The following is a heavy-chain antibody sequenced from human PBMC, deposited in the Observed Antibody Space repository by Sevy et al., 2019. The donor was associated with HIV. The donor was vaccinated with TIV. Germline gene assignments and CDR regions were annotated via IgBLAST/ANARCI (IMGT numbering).Heavy chain of an antibody. CDR1: GYTLTELS. CDR2: FDPEDGET. Sequence: ASVKVSCKVSGYTLTELSMHWVRQAPGKGLAWMGGFDPEDGETIYAQKFQGRVTMTEDTSTDTAYMELSSLRSEDTAVDYCATVEGYYYDSSGAFQHWGQGTLVTVSS. CDR3: ATVEGYYYDSSGAFQH. J-gene: IGHJ1*01. D-gene: IGHD3-22*01. V-gene: IGHV1-24*01.